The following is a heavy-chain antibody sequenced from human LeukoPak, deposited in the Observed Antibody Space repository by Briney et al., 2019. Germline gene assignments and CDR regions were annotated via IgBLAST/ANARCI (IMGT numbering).Heavy chain of an antibody. J-gene: IGHJ6*03. Sequence: GGSLRLSCAASGFTFSSYAMHWVRQAPGKGLEWVAVISYDGSNKYYADSVKGRFTISRDNSKNTLYLQMNSLRAEDTAVYYCARDYYDILTGYLNYYYMDVWGKGTTVTVSS. CDR2: ISYDGSNK. D-gene: IGHD3-9*01. CDR3: ARDYYDILTGYLNYYYMDV. V-gene: IGHV3-30-3*01. CDR1: GFTFSSYA.